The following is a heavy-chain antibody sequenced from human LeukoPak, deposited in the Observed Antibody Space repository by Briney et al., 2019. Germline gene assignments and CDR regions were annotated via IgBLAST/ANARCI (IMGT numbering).Heavy chain of an antibody. CDR2: INPSGGST. J-gene: IGHJ5*02. V-gene: IGHV1-46*01. CDR3: ARSFGANWFDP. CDR1: GYTFTSYY. D-gene: IGHD3-10*01. Sequence: ASVKVSCKASGYTFTSYYMHWVRQAPGQGLEWMGIINPSGGSTSYAQKFQGRVTMTRDTSTSTVYMELSGLRSEDTAVYYCARSFGANWFDPWGQGTLVTVSS.